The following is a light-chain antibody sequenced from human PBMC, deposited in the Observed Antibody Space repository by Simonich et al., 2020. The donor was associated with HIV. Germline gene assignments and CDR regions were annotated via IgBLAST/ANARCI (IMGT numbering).Light chain of an antibody. Sequence: QSALTQPRSVSGSPGQSVTISCTGTSSDGGGYNYVSWYQQHPGKAPTLMIYDVRKRPSGVPDRCAGAKSGNTASLTISGLQAEDEAAYYCCSYAGSYTWVFGGGNKLTVL. CDR3: CSYAGSYTWV. CDR2: DVR. CDR1: SSDGGGYNY. J-gene: IGLJ3*02. V-gene: IGLV2-11*01.